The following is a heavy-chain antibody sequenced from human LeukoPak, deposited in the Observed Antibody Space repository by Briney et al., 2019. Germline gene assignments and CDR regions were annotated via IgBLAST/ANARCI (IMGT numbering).Heavy chain of an antibody. CDR1: GFTFSTYS. CDR2: ISKTSTYI. V-gene: IGHV3-21*01. CDR3: ARASGLGELSWDAFDI. D-gene: IGHD3-16*02. J-gene: IGHJ3*02. Sequence: GGSLRLSCAASGFTFSTYSMNWVRQAPGKGLEWVSSISKTSTYIYYADSVKGRFTISRDNAKNSLYLQMNSLRAEDTAVYYCARASGLGELSWDAFDIWGQGTMVTVSS.